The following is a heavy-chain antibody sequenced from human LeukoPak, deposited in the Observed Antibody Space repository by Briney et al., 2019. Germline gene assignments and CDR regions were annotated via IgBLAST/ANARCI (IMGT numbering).Heavy chain of an antibody. V-gene: IGHV3-30*18. CDR2: ISYDGSNK. Sequence: GRSLRLSCAASGFTFSSYGMHWVRQAPGKGLEWVAVISYDGSNKYYADSVKGRFTISRDNSKNTLYLQMNSLRAEDTAVYYCAKDKVDSSSWYGAFDIWGQGTMVTVSS. D-gene: IGHD6-13*01. CDR1: GFTFSSYG. CDR3: AKDKVDSSSWYGAFDI. J-gene: IGHJ3*02.